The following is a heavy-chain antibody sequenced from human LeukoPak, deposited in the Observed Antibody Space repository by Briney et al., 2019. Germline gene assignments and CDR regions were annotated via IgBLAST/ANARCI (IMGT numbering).Heavy chain of an antibody. D-gene: IGHD2-15*01. CDR1: GGSISSGGYY. CDR2: IYYSGST. J-gene: IGHJ3*02. CDR3: ARDTRXSSXVTXSXXXXXI. V-gene: IGHV4-31*03. Sequence: SQTLSLTCTVSGGSISSGGYYWSWIRQHPGKGLEWIGYIYYSGSTYYNPSLKSRVTISVDTSKNQFSLKLSSVTAADTAVYYCARDTRXSSXVTXSXXXXXIWGXXXMXTVSS.